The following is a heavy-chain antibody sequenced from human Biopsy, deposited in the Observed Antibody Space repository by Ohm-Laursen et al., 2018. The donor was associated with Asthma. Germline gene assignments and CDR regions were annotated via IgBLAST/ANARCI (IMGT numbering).Heavy chain of an antibody. Sequence: SLRLSCTASGFTFSSFGMHWVRQAPGKGLEWVACISYDGSNKYYADSVKGRSTVSRDNSKNTLYLQMNSLRAEDTAVYYCSREEPTSGWYQGSILRWGQGTLVTVSS. CDR1: GFTFSSFG. CDR3: SREEPTSGWYQGSILR. CDR2: ISYDGSNK. V-gene: IGHV3-30*03. D-gene: IGHD6-19*01. J-gene: IGHJ4*02.